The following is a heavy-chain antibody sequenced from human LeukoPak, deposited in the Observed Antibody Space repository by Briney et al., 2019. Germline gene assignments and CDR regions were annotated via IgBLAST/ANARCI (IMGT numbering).Heavy chain of an antibody. CDR3: ARDPPPKSSGWQNHY. Sequence: SETLSLTCTVSGYSISSGYYWGWIRQPPGKGLECIGNIYHSGSTYYNPSLKSRVTISVDTSKNQFSLKLSSVTAADTAVYYCARDPPPKSSGWQNHYWGQGTLVTVSS. CDR2: IYHSGST. CDR1: GYSISSGYY. J-gene: IGHJ4*02. V-gene: IGHV4-38-2*02. D-gene: IGHD6-19*01.